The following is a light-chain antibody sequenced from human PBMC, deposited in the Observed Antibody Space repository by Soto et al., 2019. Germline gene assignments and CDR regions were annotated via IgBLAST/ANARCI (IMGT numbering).Light chain of an antibody. Sequence: AIQMTQSPSSPSASVGDSVTITCRASQDIRNDLGWFQQKPGKAPNHLIYGASSVHRGVPSRFSGSGSGSDFTLTISSLQSEDFATYYCLQTYNYPLTFGGGTKVDIK. J-gene: IGKJ4*01. V-gene: IGKV1-6*01. CDR3: LQTYNYPLT. CDR2: GAS. CDR1: QDIRND.